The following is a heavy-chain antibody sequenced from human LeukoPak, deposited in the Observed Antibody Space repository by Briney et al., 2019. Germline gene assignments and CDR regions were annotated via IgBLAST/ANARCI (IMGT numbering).Heavy chain of an antibody. V-gene: IGHV4-30-4*01. CDR3: ARADGSGTYYPPAFDY. CDR2: IYYSGST. D-gene: IGHD3-10*01. J-gene: IGHJ4*02. CDR1: GGSISSGGYY. Sequence: SETLSLTCTVSGGSISSGGYYWSWIRQPPGKGLESIGYIYYSGSTYYNPSLKSRVTISVDTSKNQFSLKLSSVTAADTAVYYCARADGSGTYYPPAFDYWGQGALVTVSS.